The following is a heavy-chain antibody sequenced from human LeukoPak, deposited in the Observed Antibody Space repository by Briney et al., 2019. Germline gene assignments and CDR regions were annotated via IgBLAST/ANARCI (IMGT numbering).Heavy chain of an antibody. CDR1: GYNFTNSW. J-gene: IGHJ5*02. CDR2: IDPSDSYT. CDR3: ARQLAGYYDSSGYFHWFDP. D-gene: IGHD3-22*01. V-gene: IGHV5-10-1*01. Sequence: GESLKISCKGSGYNFTNSWIGWVRQMPGKGLEWMGRIDPSDSYTNYSPSFQGHVTISADKSISTAHLQWSSLKASDTAMYYCARQLAGYYDSSGYFHWFDPWGQGTLVTVSS.